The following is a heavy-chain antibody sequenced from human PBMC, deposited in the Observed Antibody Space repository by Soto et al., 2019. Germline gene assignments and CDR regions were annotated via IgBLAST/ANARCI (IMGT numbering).Heavy chain of an antibody. D-gene: IGHD3-3*01. J-gene: IGHJ4*02. CDR1: GGSFSGYY. Sequence: SETLSLTCAVYGGSFSGYYWSWIRQPPGKGLEWIGEINHTGSTNYNPSLKSRATMSIDTSTNQFSLKLSSAIAADTAVYYCARSHTILGVVTFDSWGQGTLVTVSS. CDR2: INHTGST. V-gene: IGHV4-34*01. CDR3: ARSHTILGVVTFDS.